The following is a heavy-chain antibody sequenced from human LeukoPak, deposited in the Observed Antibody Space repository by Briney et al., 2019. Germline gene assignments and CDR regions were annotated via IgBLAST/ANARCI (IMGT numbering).Heavy chain of an antibody. J-gene: IGHJ5*02. Sequence: SVKVSCKASGGTFSSYAISWVRQAPGQGLEWMGGIIPIFGTANYAQKFQGRVTMTRDTSISTAYMELSRLRSDDTAVYYCARDRGIVVVPAAMTHNWFDPWGQGTLVTVSS. D-gene: IGHD2-2*01. V-gene: IGHV1-69*05. CDR3: ARDRGIVVVPAAMTHNWFDP. CDR2: IIPIFGTA. CDR1: GGTFSSYA.